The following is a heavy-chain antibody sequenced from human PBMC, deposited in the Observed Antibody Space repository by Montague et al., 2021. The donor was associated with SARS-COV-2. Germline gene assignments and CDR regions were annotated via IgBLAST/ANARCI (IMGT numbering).Heavy chain of an antibody. CDR1: GFTFSSYS. J-gene: IGHJ4*02. Sequence: SLRLSCAASGFTFSSYSMNWVRQAPGKGLEWVSSISSSSSYIYYADSVKGRFTISRDNAKDSLYLQMNSLRAEDTAVYYCARDNCHYDSSSYYCYWGQGTLVTVSS. CDR3: ARDNCHYDSSSYYCY. D-gene: IGHD3-22*01. CDR2: ISSSSSYI. V-gene: IGHV3-21*01.